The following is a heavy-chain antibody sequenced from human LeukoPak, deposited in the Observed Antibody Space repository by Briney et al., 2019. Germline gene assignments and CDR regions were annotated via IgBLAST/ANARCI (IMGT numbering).Heavy chain of an antibody. CDR1: GDSISSYY. Sequence: SETLSLTCTVSGDSISSYYWSWIRQPPGKGLEWIGYIYYSGSTNYNPSLKSRVTISVDTSKNQFSLKLSSVTAADTAVYYCARHARRSGYYYYYMDVWGKGTTVTVSS. D-gene: IGHD6-6*01. V-gene: IGHV4-59*08. J-gene: IGHJ6*03. CDR3: ARHARRSGYYYYYMDV. CDR2: IYYSGST.